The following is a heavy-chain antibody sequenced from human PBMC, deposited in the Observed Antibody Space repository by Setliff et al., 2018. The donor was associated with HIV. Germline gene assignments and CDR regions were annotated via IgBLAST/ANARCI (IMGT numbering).Heavy chain of an antibody. CDR1: GGTFSSYA. CDR2: INPSSGGT. V-gene: IGHV1-2*06. CDR3: ATWGGSPDGYFYYYMDV. J-gene: IGHJ6*03. Sequence: ASVKVSCKASGGTFSSYAISWVRQAPGQGLEWMGRINPSSGGTNYAPKFQGRVTMTRDKSISAAYMELSRLRSDDTAVYYCATWGGSPDGYFYYYMDVWGKGTKVTVSS. D-gene: IGHD1-26*01.